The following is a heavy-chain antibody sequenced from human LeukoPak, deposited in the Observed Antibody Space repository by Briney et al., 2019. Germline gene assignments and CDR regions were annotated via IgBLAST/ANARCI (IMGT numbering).Heavy chain of an antibody. CDR2: INHSGST. CDR1: GGSFSGYY. D-gene: IGHD6-19*01. Sequence: SETLSLTCAVYGGSFSGYYWSWIRQPPGKGLEWIGEINHSGSTYYNPSLKSRVTISVDTSKNQFSLKLSSVTAADTAVYYCARVPGRVRYSSGWYDYWGQGTLVTVSS. J-gene: IGHJ4*02. V-gene: IGHV4-34*01. CDR3: ARVPGRVRYSSGWYDY.